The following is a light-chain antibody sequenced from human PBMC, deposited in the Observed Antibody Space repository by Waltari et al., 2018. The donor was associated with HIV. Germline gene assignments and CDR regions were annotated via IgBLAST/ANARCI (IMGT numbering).Light chain of an antibody. CDR2: EVT. CDR1: SSDVGGYNY. J-gene: IGLJ1*01. Sequence: QSALTQPVSVSGSPGTSSTIPCTGTSSDVGGYNYVSCYQQHPGKAPKLMIYEVTNRPSGVSNRFSGSKSGNTASLTISGLLAEDEADYYCCSYTSSDSYVFGTGTKVTVL. V-gene: IGLV2-14*01. CDR3: CSYTSSDSYV.